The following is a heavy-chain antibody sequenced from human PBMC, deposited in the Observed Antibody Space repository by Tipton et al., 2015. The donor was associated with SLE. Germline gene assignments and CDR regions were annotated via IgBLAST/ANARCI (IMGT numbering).Heavy chain of an antibody. Sequence: GSLRLSCAASGFTFSRNVMNWVRQAPGKGLEWVSSISGSGVSTYYADSVKGRFTISRDNSKNTLSLQMSSLRAEDTAAYYCAKGLDSPDHYYGMGVWGQGTTVTVFS. J-gene: IGHJ6*02. CDR2: ISGSGVST. CDR1: GFTFSRNV. V-gene: IGHV3-23*01. CDR3: AKGLDSPDHYYGMGV. D-gene: IGHD1-14*01.